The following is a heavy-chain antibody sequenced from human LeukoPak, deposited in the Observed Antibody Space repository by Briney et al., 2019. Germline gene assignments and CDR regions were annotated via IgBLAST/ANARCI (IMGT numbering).Heavy chain of an antibody. CDR2: IYHSGST. CDR3: ARRRAFDI. Sequence: SETLSLTCAVSGDSISSNNWWSWVRQPPGKGLEWIGEIYHSGSTNYNASLKSRVTISVDTSKNQFSLKLSSVTAADTAVYYCARRRAFDIWGQGTMVTVSS. V-gene: IGHV4-4*02. CDR1: GDSISSNNW. J-gene: IGHJ3*02.